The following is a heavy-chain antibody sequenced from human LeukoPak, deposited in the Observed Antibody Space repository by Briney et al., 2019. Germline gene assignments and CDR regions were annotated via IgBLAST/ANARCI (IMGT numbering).Heavy chain of an antibody. CDR1: GGSISSGDYY. Sequence: SETLSLTCTVSGGSISSGDYYWSWIRQPPGKGLEWIGYIYYSGSTYYNPSLKSRVTISVDTSKNQFSLKLSSVTAADTAVYYCASVGYCSSTSCYPPLGDAFDIWGQGTMVTVSS. CDR2: IYYSGST. V-gene: IGHV4-30-4*01. CDR3: ASVGYCSSTSCYPPLGDAFDI. J-gene: IGHJ3*02. D-gene: IGHD2-2*01.